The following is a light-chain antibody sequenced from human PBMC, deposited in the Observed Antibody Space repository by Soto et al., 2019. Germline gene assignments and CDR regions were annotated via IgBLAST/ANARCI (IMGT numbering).Light chain of an antibody. CDR2: DVS. Sequence: QSALTQPASVSGSPGQSITISCTGTSSDDGGYNYVSWYQQHPGKAPKLMIYDVSNRPSGVSNRFSGSKSGNTASLTISGLQAEDEADYYCSSYTSSRGVVFGGGTKVTVL. V-gene: IGLV2-14*01. J-gene: IGLJ2*01. CDR1: SSDDGGYNY. CDR3: SSYTSSRGVV.